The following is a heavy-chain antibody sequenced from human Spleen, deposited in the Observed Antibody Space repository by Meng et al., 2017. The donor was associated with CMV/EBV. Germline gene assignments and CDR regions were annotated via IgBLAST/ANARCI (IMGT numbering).Heavy chain of an antibody. CDR1: GGTFSSYA. J-gene: IGHJ4*02. D-gene: IGHD3-3*01. Sequence: ASVKVSCKASGGTFSSYAISWVRQAPGQGLEWMGGINPNSGGTNYAQKFQGRVTMTRDTSISTAYMELSRLRSDDTAVYYCARARLDYVFWSGTNDYWGQGTLVTVSS. CDR2: INPNSGGT. CDR3: ARARLDYVFWSGTNDY. V-gene: IGHV1-2*02.